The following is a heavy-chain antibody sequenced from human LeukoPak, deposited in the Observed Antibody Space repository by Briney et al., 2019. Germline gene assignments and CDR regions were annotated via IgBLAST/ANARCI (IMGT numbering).Heavy chain of an antibody. V-gene: IGHV4-61*02. D-gene: IGHD1-26*01. CDR3: ASGSYGYDDY. J-gene: IGHJ4*02. Sequence: SETLSVTCMGSVGSIISGSYYGSWIRQPAGEGLEWIGRIYTCGCTIYNPSLKSRVTISVDTPKNQFSLKLSSVNAAETAVYYCASGSYGYDDYWGQGTLVTVSS. CDR2: IYTCGCT. CDR1: VGSIISGSYY.